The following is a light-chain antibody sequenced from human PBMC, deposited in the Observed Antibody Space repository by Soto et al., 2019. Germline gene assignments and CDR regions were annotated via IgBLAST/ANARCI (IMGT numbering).Light chain of an antibody. CDR3: SSYTTRSSYV. CDR1: SSDVGGYNY. CDR2: DVY. J-gene: IGLJ1*01. V-gene: IGLV2-14*01. Sequence: QSVLTQPASVSGSPGQSITISCTGTSSDVGGYNYVSWYQQHPGKAPKLMIWDVYNRPSGVSHRFSGSKSGNTASLTIFGLQAEDEADYYCSSYTTRSSYVFGTGTKVALL.